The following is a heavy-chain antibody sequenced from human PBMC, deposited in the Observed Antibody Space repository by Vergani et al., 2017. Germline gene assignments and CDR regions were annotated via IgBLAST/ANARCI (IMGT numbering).Heavy chain of an antibody. D-gene: IGHD3-3*01. V-gene: IGHV3-23*01. CDR3: AKSPNYDFWSGYSYYFDY. CDR1: GFTFSSYA. Sequence: EVQLLESGGGLVQPGGSLRLSCAASGFTFSSYAMSWVRQAPGKGLEWVSAISGSGGSTYYADSVKGRFTISRDNSKKTLYLQMNSLRAEDTAVYYCAKSPNYDFWSGYSYYFDYWGQGTLVTVSS. J-gene: IGHJ4*02. CDR2: ISGSGGST.